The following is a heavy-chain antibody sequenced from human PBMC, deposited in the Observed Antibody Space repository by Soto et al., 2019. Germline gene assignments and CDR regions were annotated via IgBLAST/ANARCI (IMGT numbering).Heavy chain of an antibody. J-gene: IGHJ4*02. Sequence: QITLEVSGPTLVKPTQTLTLTCSCSGFSLTASGVAVGWIRQPPGKALEWLALIYGDDDRRYRSSLKNRLTXXXXXXXXXXXXXXXXXXXXXXXXYYCAHSVAGAGEMDYFDYWGQGTLVTVSS. CDR1: GFSLTASGVA. CDR3: AHSVAGAGEMDYFDY. V-gene: IGHV2-5*02. D-gene: IGHD3-10*01. CDR2: IYGDDDR.